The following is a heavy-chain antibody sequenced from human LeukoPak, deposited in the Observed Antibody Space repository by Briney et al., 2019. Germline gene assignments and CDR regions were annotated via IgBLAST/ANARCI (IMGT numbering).Heavy chain of an antibody. D-gene: IGHD3-3*01. CDR2: INPSGGST. V-gene: IGHV1-46*01. CDR3: ARDNGGDFWSGYYIRGNWFDP. CDR1: GYTFTSYY. J-gene: IGHJ5*02. Sequence: ASVKVSCKASGYTFTSYYMHWVRQAPGQGLEWMRIINPSGGSTSYAQKFQGRVTMTRDTSTSTVYMELSSLRSEDTAVYYCARDNGGDFWSGYYIRGNWFDPWGQGTLVTVSS.